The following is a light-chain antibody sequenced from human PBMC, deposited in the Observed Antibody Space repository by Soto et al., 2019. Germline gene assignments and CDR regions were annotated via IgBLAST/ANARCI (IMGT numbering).Light chain of an antibody. CDR3: SSYTITNTLV. Sequence: QSALTQPASVSGSLDRRFPSPAIGATSNVGGYNYVSWYQHHPGKAPKLMIYDVSNRPSGVSNRFSGSKSGNTASLTISGLQAEDEADYYCSSYTITNTLVFGGGTKLTVL. CDR2: DVS. V-gene: IGLV2-14*01. J-gene: IGLJ3*02. CDR1: TSNVGGYNY.